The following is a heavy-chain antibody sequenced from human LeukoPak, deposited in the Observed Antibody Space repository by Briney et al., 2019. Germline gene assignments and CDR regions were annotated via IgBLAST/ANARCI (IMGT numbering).Heavy chain of an antibody. J-gene: IGHJ6*03. CDR3: GRDALVGYFSYYYMDV. Sequence: SETLSLTCTVSGGSISSHYWTWIRQPPAKGLEWIGDISNSGSTSYNPSLKSRVTISIDTSKNQFSLKLSSVTAADTAVYYCGRDALVGYFSYYYMDVWGKGTTVTVSS. CDR1: GGSISSHY. D-gene: IGHD2-15*01. V-gene: IGHV4-59*11. CDR2: ISNSGST.